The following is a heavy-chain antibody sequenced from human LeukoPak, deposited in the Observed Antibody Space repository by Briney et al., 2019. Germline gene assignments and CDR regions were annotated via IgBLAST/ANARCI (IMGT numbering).Heavy chain of an antibody. CDR2: IHNSGST. CDR1: GGSISSGSYY. CDR3: ARGGGWGNWNDAVDY. D-gene: IGHD1-1*01. Sequence: SQTLSLTCTVSGGSISSGSYYWSWIRQTPGKGLEWIGYIHNSGSTKYNPSLKSPVSISVDTSKNQFSLKVNSVTAADTAVYYCARGGGWGNWNDAVDYWGQGTLVTVSS. J-gene: IGHJ4*02. V-gene: IGHV4-61*01.